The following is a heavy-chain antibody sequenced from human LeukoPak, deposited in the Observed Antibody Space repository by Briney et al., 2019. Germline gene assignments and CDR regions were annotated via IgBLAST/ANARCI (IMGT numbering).Heavy chain of an antibody. V-gene: IGHV4-34*01. J-gene: IGHJ4*02. Sequence: PSETLSLTCAVYGGSFSGYYWSWIRQPPGKGLEWIGEINHSGSTNYNPSLKRRVTISVDTSKNQFSLMLRSVTAADTAVYCGARGESSTVTTLDCDYWGQGTLVTVSS. D-gene: IGHD4-17*01. CDR3: ARGESSTVTTLDCDY. CDR1: GGSFSGYY. CDR2: INHSGST.